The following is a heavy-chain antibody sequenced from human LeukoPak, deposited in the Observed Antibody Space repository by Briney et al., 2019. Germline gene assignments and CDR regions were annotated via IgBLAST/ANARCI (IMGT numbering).Heavy chain of an antibody. V-gene: IGHV4-30-4*01. CDR1: GGSISSGDYY. Sequence: SQTLSLTCTVSGGSISSGDYYWSWIRQPPGKGLEWIGYIYYSGSTNYNPSLKSRVTISVDTSKNQFSLKLSSVTAADTAVYYCAGGPYDSSGYPHGFDPWGQGTLVTVSS. CDR3: AGGPYDSSGYPHGFDP. J-gene: IGHJ5*02. D-gene: IGHD3-22*01. CDR2: IYYSGST.